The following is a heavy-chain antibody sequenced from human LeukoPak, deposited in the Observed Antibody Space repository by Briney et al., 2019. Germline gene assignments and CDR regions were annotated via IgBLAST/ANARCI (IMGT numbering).Heavy chain of an antibody. CDR1: GFTFSNYW. J-gene: IGHJ4*02. CDR2: IKQDGSEK. Sequence: GGSLRLSCAASGFTFSNYWMSWVRQAPGKGLEWVANIKQDGSEKDYVDSVKGRFIISRGNAKNSLYLQMNSLRAEDTAVYYCASAQDVGRYQYRPGGFYFDYWGQGTLVTVSP. V-gene: IGHV3-7*01. D-gene: IGHD3-10*01. CDR3: ASAQDVGRYQYRPGGFYFDY.